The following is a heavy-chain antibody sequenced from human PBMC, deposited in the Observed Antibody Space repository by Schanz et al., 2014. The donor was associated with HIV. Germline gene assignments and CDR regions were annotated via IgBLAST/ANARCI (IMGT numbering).Heavy chain of an antibody. Sequence: QVQLVQSGTEVKKPGASVKVSCKASGYTFISYGISWVRQAPGQGLEWMGWISAYNGNTNYAQKFQGRLTMTTDTSTSTAYMELRSLRSDDTAVYYCARDRPVIVGATRADGGTDFDYWGQGTPVSVYS. J-gene: IGHJ4*02. CDR3: ARDRPVIVGATRADGGTDFDY. D-gene: IGHD1-26*01. CDR2: ISAYNGNT. V-gene: IGHV1-18*01. CDR1: GYTFISYG.